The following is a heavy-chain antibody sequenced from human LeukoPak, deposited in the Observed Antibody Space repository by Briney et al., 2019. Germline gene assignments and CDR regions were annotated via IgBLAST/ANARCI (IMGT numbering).Heavy chain of an antibody. J-gene: IGHJ2*01. CDR3: ARAHSSCSSTSCYGSGSSYWYFDL. V-gene: IGHV6-1*01. Sequence: SQTLSLTCAISGDSVSSNSAAWNWIRQSPSKGLEWLGRTYYRSKWYNDYAVSVKSRITINPDTSKNQFSLQLNSVTPEDTAVYYCARAHSSCSSTSCYGSGSSYWYFDLWGRGTLVTVSS. CDR2: TYYRSKWYN. D-gene: IGHD2-2*01. CDR1: GDSVSSNSAA.